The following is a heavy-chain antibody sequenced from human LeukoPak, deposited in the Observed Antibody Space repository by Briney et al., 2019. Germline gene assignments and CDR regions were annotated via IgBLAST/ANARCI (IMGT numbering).Heavy chain of an antibody. Sequence: KTSETLSLTCSVSGASVSSGSYYWSWIRQSPGKGLEWIGYLYHSGSTNYNPSLKSRVTISPDTSKNQFSLKLSSVTAADTAVYYCARSAYYGSGIYLFEYWGQGTPVTVSS. V-gene: IGHV4-61*01. CDR3: ARSAYYGSGIYLFEY. CDR1: GASVSSGSYY. J-gene: IGHJ4*02. CDR2: LYHSGST. D-gene: IGHD3-10*01.